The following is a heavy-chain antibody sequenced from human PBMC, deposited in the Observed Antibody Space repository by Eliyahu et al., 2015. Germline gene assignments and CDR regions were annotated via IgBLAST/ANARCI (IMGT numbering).Heavy chain of an antibody. Sequence: QVQLQESGPGLVKPSETLSLTCTVSGGSISSYYWSWIRQPPGKGLEWIGYIYYSGSTNYNPSLKSRVTISVDTSKNQFSLKLSSVTAADTAVYYCAALASYYGSGFDLDYWGQGTLVTVSS. CDR3: AALASYYGSGFDLDY. D-gene: IGHD3-10*01. J-gene: IGHJ4*02. CDR1: GGSISSYY. V-gene: IGHV4-59*01. CDR2: IYYSGST.